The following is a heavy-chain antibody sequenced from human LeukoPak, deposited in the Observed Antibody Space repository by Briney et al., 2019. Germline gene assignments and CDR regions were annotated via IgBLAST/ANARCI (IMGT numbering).Heavy chain of an antibody. CDR1: GFTFSIYW. Sequence: GGSLRLSCAASGFTFSIYWMGWVRQVPGKGLEWVANINQDGSEEYYVDSVKGRFTISRDNAKNSLYLQMNSLRAEDTAVYYCARDTAMKRSWFDPWGQGTLVTVSS. V-gene: IGHV3-7*03. CDR2: INQDGSEE. CDR3: ARDTAMKRSWFDP. J-gene: IGHJ5*02. D-gene: IGHD5-18*01.